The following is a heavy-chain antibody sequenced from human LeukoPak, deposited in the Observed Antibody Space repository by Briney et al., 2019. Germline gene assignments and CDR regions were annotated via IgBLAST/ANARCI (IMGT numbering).Heavy chain of an antibody. CDR2: IYHSGST. V-gene: IGHV4-38-2*02. CDR3: ARERDPGADSSGYYYGWFDP. D-gene: IGHD3-22*01. Sequence: KPSETLSLTCTVSGYSISSGYYWGWIRQPPGQGLEWIGGIYHSGSTYYNPSLKSRVTISVDTSKNQFSLKLSSVTAADTAVYYCARERDPGADSSGYYYGWFDPWGQGTLVTVSS. J-gene: IGHJ5*02. CDR1: GYSISSGYY.